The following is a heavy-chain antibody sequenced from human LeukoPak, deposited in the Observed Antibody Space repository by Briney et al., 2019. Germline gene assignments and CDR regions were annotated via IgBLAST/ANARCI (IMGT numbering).Heavy chain of an antibody. J-gene: IGHJ3*02. D-gene: IGHD6-13*01. CDR3: ARALGDSSSWYAFDI. Sequence: ASVKVSCKASGGTFSSYAISWVRQAPGQGLEWMGRIIPIFGTANYAQKFQGRVTITTDESTSTAYMELSSLRSEDTAVYYCARALGDSSSWYAFDIWAQGTMVIVSS. CDR1: GGTFSSYA. CDR2: IIPIFGTA. V-gene: IGHV1-69*05.